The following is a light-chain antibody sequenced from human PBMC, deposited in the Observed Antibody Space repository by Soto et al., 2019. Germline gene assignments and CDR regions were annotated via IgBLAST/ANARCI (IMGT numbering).Light chain of an antibody. CDR1: QSVSSNY. V-gene: IGKV3-20*01. CDR3: QQYGSSPRT. J-gene: IGKJ1*01. CDR2: VAS. Sequence: EIVLTQSPGILSLSPGERATLSCRASQSVSSNYLAWYQQKPGQSPRLLIYVASNRATGIPDRFSGSGSGTDFSLTISRLEPEDFAVYYCQQYGSSPRTFDQGTKVEIK.